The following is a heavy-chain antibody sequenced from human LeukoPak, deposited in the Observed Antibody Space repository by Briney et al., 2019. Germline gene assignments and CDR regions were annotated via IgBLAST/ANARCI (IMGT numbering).Heavy chain of an antibody. J-gene: IGHJ4*02. D-gene: IGHD1-26*01. CDR1: GGTFSSYA. V-gene: IGHV1-69*04. CDR2: IIPILGIA. Sequence: SVKVSCKASGGTFSSYAISWVRQAPGQGLEWMGRIIPILGIANYAQKFQGRVTITADKSTSTAYMELSSLRSEDTAVYYCARDGNSGSYDRYFDYWGQGTLLTVSS. CDR3: ARDGNSGSYDRYFDY.